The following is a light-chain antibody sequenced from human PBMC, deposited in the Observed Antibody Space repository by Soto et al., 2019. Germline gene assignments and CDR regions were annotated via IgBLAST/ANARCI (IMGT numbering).Light chain of an antibody. Sequence: EIVMTQSPASLSVSPGDGATLSCRASQSVASNVAWYQQKPGQGPRLLIHGASTRALGVPARFSGSGSGTDFTLTISSLQSEDVAVDYCQQYHNWPPQYTFGQGTKLQIK. V-gene: IGKV3-15*01. CDR2: GAS. CDR3: QQYHNWPPQYT. J-gene: IGKJ2*01. CDR1: QSVASN.